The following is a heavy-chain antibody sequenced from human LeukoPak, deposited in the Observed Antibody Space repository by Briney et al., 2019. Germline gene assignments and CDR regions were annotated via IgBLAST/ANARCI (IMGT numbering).Heavy chain of an antibody. V-gene: IGHV4-34*01. CDR3: ARRVAGYYSSRIDY. CDR1: GGSFSGYY. CDR2: INHSGST. J-gene: IGHJ4*02. D-gene: IGHD3-9*01. Sequence: SETLSLTCAVYGGSFSGYYWSWIRQPPGKGLEWIGEINHSGSTNYNPSLKSRVTISVDTSKNQCSLRLSSVTAADTAVYYCARRVAGYYSSRIDYWGQGTLVTVSS.